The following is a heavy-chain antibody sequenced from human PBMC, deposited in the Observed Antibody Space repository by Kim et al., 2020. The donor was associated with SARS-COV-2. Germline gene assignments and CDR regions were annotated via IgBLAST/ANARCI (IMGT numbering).Heavy chain of an antibody. D-gene: IGHD3-10*01. CDR1: GGSFSGYY. J-gene: IGHJ6*01. CDR2: INHSGST. Sequence: SETLSLTCAVYGGSFSGYYWSWIRQPPGKGLEWIGEINHSGSTNYNPSLKSRVTISVDTSKNQFSLKLSSVTAADTAVYYCARGSKYYYGSGRYYSHYY. CDR3: ARGSKYYYGSGRYYSHYY. V-gene: IGHV4-34*01.